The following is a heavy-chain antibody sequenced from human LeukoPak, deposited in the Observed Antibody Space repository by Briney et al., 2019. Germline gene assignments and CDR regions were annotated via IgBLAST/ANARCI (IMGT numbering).Heavy chain of an antibody. D-gene: IGHD3-22*01. V-gene: IGHV4-59*08. CDR2: IYYSGST. CDR1: GDSISSYY. CDR3: ARSERIIMILGGAFDI. J-gene: IGHJ3*02. Sequence: PSETLSLTCTVSGDSISSYYWSWIRQPPGKGLEWIGYIYYSGSTNYSPSLKSRVTISVDTSKNQFSLKLSSVTAADTAMYYCARSERIIMILGGAFDIWGQGTVVTVSS.